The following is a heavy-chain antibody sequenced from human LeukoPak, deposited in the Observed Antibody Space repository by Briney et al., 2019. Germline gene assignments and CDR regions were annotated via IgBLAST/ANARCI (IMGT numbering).Heavy chain of an antibody. CDR2: ISYDGNNK. D-gene: IGHD3-10*01. CDR3: ARPPYYYNSGTYYYQYYMDV. CDR1: GFTFSSYA. V-gene: IGHV3-30-3*01. Sequence: GGSLRLSCAASGFTFSSYAMHWVRQAPGKGLEWVALISYDGNNKYSADSVKGRFTVSRDNSKNTVYLQMDSLRVEDTAVYYCARPPYYYNSGTYYYQYYMDVWGKGTTVTVSS. J-gene: IGHJ6*03.